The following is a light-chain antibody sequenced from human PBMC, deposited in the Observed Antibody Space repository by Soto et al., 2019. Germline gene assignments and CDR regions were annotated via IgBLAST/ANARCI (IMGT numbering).Light chain of an antibody. CDR2: AAS. J-gene: IGKJ1*01. CDR1: QGISSY. CDR3: QQLNSYPWT. Sequence: DIQLTQSPSFLSASVGDRVTLTCRASQGISSYLAWYQQKPGKAPKLLIYAASTLQSGVPSRFSGSGSGTEFTLTISSLQTEDFATYYCQQLNSYPWTFGQGTKVDIK. V-gene: IGKV1-9*01.